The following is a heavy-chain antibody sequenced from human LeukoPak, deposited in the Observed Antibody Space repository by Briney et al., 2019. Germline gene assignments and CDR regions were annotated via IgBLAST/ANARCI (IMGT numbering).Heavy chain of an antibody. D-gene: IGHD6-19*01. V-gene: IGHV4-31*03. J-gene: IGHJ4*02. CDR3: ARQWQWLATSFDH. CDR2: IYYSGST. CDR1: GGSISSGGYY. Sequence: PSETLSLTCTVSGGSISSGGYYWSWIRQHPGKGLEWIGYIYYSGSTYYNPSLKSRVTISVDTSKNQFSLQLNSVTPEDTAVYYCARQWQWLATSFDHWGQGTLVTVSS.